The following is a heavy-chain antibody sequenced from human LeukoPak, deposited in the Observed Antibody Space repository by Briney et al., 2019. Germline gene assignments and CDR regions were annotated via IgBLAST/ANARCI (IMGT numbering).Heavy chain of an antibody. CDR1: GFTFDDFD. Sequence: GGSLRLSCAASGFTFDDFDMNWVRQAPGKGLEWVSGIIWSGGYTTYADSVKGRFTVSRDNVKKSLYLQMDSLRAEDTAVYYCTILAVASDFDYWGQGTLVTVSS. V-gene: IGHV3-20*04. D-gene: IGHD6-19*01. CDR2: IIWSGGYT. CDR3: TILAVASDFDY. J-gene: IGHJ4*02.